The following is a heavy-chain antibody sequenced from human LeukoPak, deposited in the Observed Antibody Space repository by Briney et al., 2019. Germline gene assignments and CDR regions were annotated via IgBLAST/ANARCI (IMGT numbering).Heavy chain of an antibody. V-gene: IGHV4-39*01. CDR2: IYYTGST. CDR1: GGSISSSSYS. CDR3: ARTRDSSSWYVFDY. Sequence: SETLSLTCTVSGGSISSSSYSWGWIRQPPGRGLEWIGSIYYTGSTYYNPSLKSRVTMSVDTSKNQFSLKVRIVTAADTAVYXCARTRDSSSWYVFDYWGLGTLVTVSS. D-gene: IGHD6-13*01. J-gene: IGHJ4*02.